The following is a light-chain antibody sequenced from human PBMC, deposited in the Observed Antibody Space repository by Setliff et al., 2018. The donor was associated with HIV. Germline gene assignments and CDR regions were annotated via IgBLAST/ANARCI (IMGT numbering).Light chain of an antibody. V-gene: IGLV2-14*03. J-gene: IGLJ1*01. CDR3: ASYSPNGLGV. Sequence: QSALIQPASVSGSPGQSVTVSCTGTSSDVGSYDFVSWYQQLPGKAPKLLIYDISDRPSGVSHRFSGSKSGNTASLTISGLQSEDEADYYCASYSPNGLGVFGTGTKVTVL. CDR2: DIS. CDR1: SSDVGSYDF.